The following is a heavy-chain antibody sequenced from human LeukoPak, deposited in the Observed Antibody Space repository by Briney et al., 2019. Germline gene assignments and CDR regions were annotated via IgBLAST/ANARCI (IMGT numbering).Heavy chain of an antibody. CDR3: AKVRWFGEYNWFDP. D-gene: IGHD3-10*01. Sequence: GGSLRLSCAASGFTFSSYAMSWVRQAPGKGLEWVSDINGSGGSTYYADSVKGRFTISRDNSKNTLYLQMNSLRAEDTAVYYCAKVRWFGEYNWFDPWGQGTLVTVSS. CDR2: INGSGGST. J-gene: IGHJ5*02. CDR1: GFTFSSYA. V-gene: IGHV3-23*01.